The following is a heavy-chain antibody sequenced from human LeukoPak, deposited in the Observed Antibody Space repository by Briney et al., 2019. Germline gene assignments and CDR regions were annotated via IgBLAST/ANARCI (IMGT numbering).Heavy chain of an antibody. CDR2: ISSSSSYI. CDR3: AREEATTPHDAFDI. D-gene: IGHD2-15*01. Sequence: GGSLRLSRAASGFTFSSYSMNWVRQAPGKGLEWVSSISSSSSYIYYADSVKGRFTISRDNAKNSLYLQMNSLRAEDTAVYYCAREEATTPHDAFDIWGQGTMVTVSS. CDR1: GFTFSSYS. V-gene: IGHV3-21*01. J-gene: IGHJ3*02.